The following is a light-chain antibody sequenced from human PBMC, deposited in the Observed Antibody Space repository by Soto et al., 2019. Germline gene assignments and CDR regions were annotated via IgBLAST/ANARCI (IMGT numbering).Light chain of an antibody. V-gene: IGKV1-9*01. J-gene: IGKJ5*01. Sequence: DIQLTQSPSLLVASVGDTITSTCRASHDISTYLAWYQQKPGKAPKLMIYEASTLQSGVPSRFSGSGSGTEFTLTISGLLPEDFATYHCQQLNTLPFTFGQGTRLEIK. CDR2: EAS. CDR3: QQLNTLPFT. CDR1: HDISTY.